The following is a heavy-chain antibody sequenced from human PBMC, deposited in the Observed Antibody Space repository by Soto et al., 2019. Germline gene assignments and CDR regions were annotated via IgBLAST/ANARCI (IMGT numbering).Heavy chain of an antibody. D-gene: IGHD5-18*01. CDR1: GASISYGGFS. V-gene: IGHV4-30-2*06. CDR3: AMGGGYDSFDY. J-gene: IGHJ4*02. Sequence: QLQLQESGSGLVKTSETLSLTCTVSGASISYGGFSWSSIWQSPGKGLEWIGYISHLESTYFHPSFKSRLTMSIDRTRNQFSLMLSPVTAADMAVYYCAMGGGYDSFDYWGQGVLVTVSS. CDR2: ISHLEST.